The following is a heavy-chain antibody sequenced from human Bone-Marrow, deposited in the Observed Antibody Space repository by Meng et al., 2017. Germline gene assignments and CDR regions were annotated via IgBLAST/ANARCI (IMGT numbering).Heavy chain of an antibody. D-gene: IGHD3-3*01. V-gene: IGHV3-53*02. CDR3: ARGRSGYFDY. CDR2: IYSGGST. Sequence: EVQLVDTGVGLIPPGGSLRLPCEASGFSVSSNYMSWVRQAPGKGLEWISVIYSGGSTYYADSVKGRFTISRDNSKNTLYLQMNSLRAEDTAVYYCARGRSGYFDYWGQGTLVTVSS. CDR1: GFSVSSNY. J-gene: IGHJ4*02.